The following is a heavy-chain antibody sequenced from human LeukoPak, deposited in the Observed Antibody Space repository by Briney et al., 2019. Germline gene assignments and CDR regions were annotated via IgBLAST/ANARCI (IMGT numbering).Heavy chain of an antibody. J-gene: IGHJ4*02. CDR3: AKGKDIVVVPAAPTGY. Sequence: PGGSLRLSCAASGFTFSSYAMSWVRQAPGKGLEWVPAISGSGGSTYYADSVKGRFTISRDNSKNTLYLQMNSLRAEDTAVYYCAKGKDIVVVPAAPTGYWGQGTLVTVSS. CDR1: GFTFSSYA. CDR2: ISGSGGST. D-gene: IGHD2-2*01. V-gene: IGHV3-23*01.